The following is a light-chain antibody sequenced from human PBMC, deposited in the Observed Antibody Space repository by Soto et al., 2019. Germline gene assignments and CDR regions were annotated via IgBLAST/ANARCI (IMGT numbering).Light chain of an antibody. V-gene: IGKV4-1*01. CDR2: WAS. CDR1: QSVLYSSNNKNY. J-gene: IGKJ4*01. Sequence: DIVMTQSPDSLAVSLGERATINCRSSQSVLYSSNNKNYLAWYQQKPGQPPKLLIYWASTRESGVPDRFSGSGSGTGFTLTIGSLQAEDVAVYYCQQYYSVPLTFGGGTKVEIK. CDR3: QQYYSVPLT.